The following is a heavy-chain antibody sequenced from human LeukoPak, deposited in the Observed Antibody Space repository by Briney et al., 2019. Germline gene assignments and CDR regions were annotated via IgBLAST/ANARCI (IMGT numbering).Heavy chain of an antibody. V-gene: IGHV3-33*01. CDR3: ARAVLSTSGYYYGMDV. Sequence: PGRSLRLTCAASGFTFSSYGMHWVRQAPGKGLEWVAVIWYDGSNKYYADSVKGRFTISRDNSKNTLYLQMNSLRAEDTAVYYCARAVLSTSGYYYGMDVWGQGTTVTVSS. J-gene: IGHJ6*02. CDR2: IWYDGSNK. CDR1: GFTFSSYG. D-gene: IGHD2-2*01.